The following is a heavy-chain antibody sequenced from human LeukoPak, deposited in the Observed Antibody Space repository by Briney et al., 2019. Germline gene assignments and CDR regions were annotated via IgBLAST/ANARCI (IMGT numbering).Heavy chain of an antibody. V-gene: IGHV1-46*02. CDR3: ARASPRGLAAYYYYYIDV. CDR1: GYTFNSYY. Sequence: VASVKVSCKASGYTFNSYYIYWVRQAPGEGLGWMGIINPSGGSTTYAQKFQGRVTMTSDTSTSTVHMEMNSLRSEDTAVYYCARASPRGLAAYYYYYIDVWGKGTTVTVSS. D-gene: IGHD3-10*01. J-gene: IGHJ6*03. CDR2: INPSGGST.